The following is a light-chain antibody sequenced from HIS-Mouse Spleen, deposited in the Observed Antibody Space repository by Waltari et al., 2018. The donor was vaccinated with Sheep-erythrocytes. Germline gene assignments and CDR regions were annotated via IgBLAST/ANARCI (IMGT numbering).Light chain of an antibody. CDR3: CSYAGSSTPWV. CDR2: EGS. Sequence: QSALTQPASVSGSPGQSITTSCTGTSSDVGSYNLSSWYQQHPGKAPKPVIYEGSKRPSGVSNRFSGSKSGNTASLTISGLQAEDEADYYCCSYAGSSTPWVFGGGTKLTVL. CDR1: SSDVGSYNL. J-gene: IGLJ3*02. V-gene: IGLV2-23*01.